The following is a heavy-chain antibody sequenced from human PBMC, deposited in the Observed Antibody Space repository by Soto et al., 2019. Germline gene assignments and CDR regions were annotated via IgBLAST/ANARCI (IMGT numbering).Heavy chain of an antibody. CDR3: AISGYSYANHDAFDI. J-gene: IGHJ3*02. V-gene: IGHV4-59*12. Sequence: WNWIRQPPGKGLEWIGYVYYSENTKYNPSLKSRVTISVDTSKNQFSLKLSSVTAADTAVYYCAISGYSYANHDAFDIWGQGTMVTVSS. D-gene: IGHD5-18*01. CDR2: VYYSENT.